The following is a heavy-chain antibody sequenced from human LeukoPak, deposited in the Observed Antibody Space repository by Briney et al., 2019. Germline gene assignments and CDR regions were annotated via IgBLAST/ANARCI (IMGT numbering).Heavy chain of an antibody. CDR3: ARQPYMLGAYYFDY. Sequence: SETLSLTCTVSGGSMSSYYWSWIRQPPGKGLEWIGYIFYSGSTNYNPSLRSRVTLSVDTSKNQFSLKLGSVTAADTAVYYCARQPYMLGAYYFDYWGQGTLVTVSS. J-gene: IGHJ4*02. D-gene: IGHD1-26*01. V-gene: IGHV4-59*08. CDR2: IFYSGST. CDR1: GGSMSSYY.